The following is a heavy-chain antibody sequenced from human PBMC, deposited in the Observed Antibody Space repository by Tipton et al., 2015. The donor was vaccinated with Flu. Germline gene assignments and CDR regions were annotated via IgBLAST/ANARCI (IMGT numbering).Heavy chain of an antibody. J-gene: IGHJ4*02. D-gene: IGHD2-2*01. Sequence: QVQLVQSGVELKKPGASVKVSCKTSGYSFNTYGISWVRQAPGQGLEWMGWISAYTDNRNYAQRFQGRVTMTTDTSTNTAFMELRSLTSDDTAVYYCARDMPQGVVVIPPAKRFDFWGQGTLVTVSS. V-gene: IGHV1-18*01. CDR2: ISAYTDNR. CDR3: ARDMPQGVVVIPPAKRFDF. CDR1: GYSFNTYG.